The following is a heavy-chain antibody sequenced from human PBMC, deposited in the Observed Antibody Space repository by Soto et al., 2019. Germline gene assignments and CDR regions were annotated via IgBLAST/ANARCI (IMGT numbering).Heavy chain of an antibody. CDR3: AKDPSDILTGPMAY. V-gene: IGHV3-23*01. J-gene: IGHJ4*02. Sequence: PGGSLRLSCAASGFTFSSYAMSWVRQAPGKGLEWVSAISGSGGSTYYADSVKGRFTISRDNSKNTLYLQMNSLRAEDTAVYYCAKDPSDILTGPMAYWGQGTLVTVSS. CDR1: GFTFSSYA. D-gene: IGHD3-9*01. CDR2: ISGSGGST.